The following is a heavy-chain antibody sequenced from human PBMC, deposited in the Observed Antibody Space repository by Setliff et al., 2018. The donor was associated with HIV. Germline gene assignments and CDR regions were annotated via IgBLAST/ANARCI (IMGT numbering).Heavy chain of an antibody. J-gene: IGHJ5*02. D-gene: IGHD3-10*01. CDR1: GGSISSSSYY. Sequence: SETLSLTCTVSGGSISSSSYYWGWIRQPPGKGLEWIGNIYYSGSTYYNPSLKSRVTISVATSKKQFSLKLSSVTASDTAVYYCATYADRESNRFDPWGQGILVTVSS. V-gene: IGHV4-39*01. CDR3: ATYADRESNRFDP. CDR2: IYYSGST.